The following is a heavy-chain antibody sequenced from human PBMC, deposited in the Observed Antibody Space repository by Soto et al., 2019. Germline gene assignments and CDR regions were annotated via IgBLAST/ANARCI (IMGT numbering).Heavy chain of an antibody. CDR2: INHSGST. V-gene: IGHV4-34*01. CDR1: GGSFSGYY. CDR3: ARDYGSGSYSWFDP. D-gene: IGHD3-10*01. J-gene: IGHJ5*02. Sequence: PSETLSLTCAVYGGSFSGYYWSWIRQPPGKGLEWIGEINHSGSTNYNPSLKSRVTISVDTSKNQFSLKLSSVTAADTAVYYCARDYGSGSYSWFDPWGQGTLVTVSS.